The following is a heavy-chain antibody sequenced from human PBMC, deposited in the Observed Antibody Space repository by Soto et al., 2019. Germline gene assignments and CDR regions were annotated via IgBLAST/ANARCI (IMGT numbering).Heavy chain of an antibody. V-gene: IGHV1-2*02. J-gene: IGHJ6*02. CDR2: INPNSGGT. Sequence: ASVKVSCKASGYTFTGYYMHWVRQAPGQVLEWMGLINPNSGGTNYAQKFQGRVTMTRDTSISTAYMELTRPRSDDTAVYYCAREPYYYGMDVGGQGTTVTVSS. CDR1: GYTFTGYY. CDR3: AREPYYYGMDV.